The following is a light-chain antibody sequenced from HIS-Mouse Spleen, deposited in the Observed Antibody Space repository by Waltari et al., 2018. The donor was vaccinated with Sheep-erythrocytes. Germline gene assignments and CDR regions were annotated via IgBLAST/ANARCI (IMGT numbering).Light chain of an antibody. V-gene: IGLV1-51*01. CDR1: SSNIGNNY. CDR2: DKN. Sequence: QSVLTQPPSVSAAPGQKVTISCSGSSSNIGNNYVSWYQQLPGTAPKLLIYDKNKRPAGIPDRFSGSKSGTSATLGITGLQTGDEADYYCGTWDSSLSAGRVFGGGTKLTFL. CDR3: GTWDSSLSAGRV. J-gene: IGLJ3*02.